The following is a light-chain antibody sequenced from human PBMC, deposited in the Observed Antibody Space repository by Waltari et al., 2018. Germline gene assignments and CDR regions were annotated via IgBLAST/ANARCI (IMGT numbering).Light chain of an antibody. Sequence: DIVMTQSPDSLAVSLGERASITCKSSQSVLERSNSKNSLAWYQQKPGQRPKLLIYWASTRKSGVPDRFSGRGSGTDFTLIINSLQAEDVAVYFCQQYSTSPPTFGPGTRVDL. CDR1: QSVLERSNSKNS. CDR2: WAS. CDR3: QQYSTSPPT. V-gene: IGKV4-1*01. J-gene: IGKJ3*01.